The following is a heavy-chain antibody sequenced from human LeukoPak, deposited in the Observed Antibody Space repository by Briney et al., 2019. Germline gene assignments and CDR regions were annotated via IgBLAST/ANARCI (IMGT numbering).Heavy chain of an antibody. CDR2: ISTGSTYI. D-gene: IGHD3-9*01. Sequence: GGSLRLSCAASGFTFSSYSMNWVRQAPGKGLEWVSSISTGSTYIYYADSMKGRFTISRDNAKNSLYLQMDSLRAEDTAAYYCARENGYDILTGYYTTSDYWGQGTLVTVSS. V-gene: IGHV3-21*04. CDR3: ARENGYDILTGYYTTSDY. CDR1: GFTFSSYS. J-gene: IGHJ4*02.